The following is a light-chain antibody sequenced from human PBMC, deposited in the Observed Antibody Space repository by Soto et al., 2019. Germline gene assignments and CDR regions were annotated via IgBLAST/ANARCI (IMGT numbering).Light chain of an antibody. CDR3: QQRSNWSPPFT. CDR2: DAF. Sequence: EVVLTQSPGTLSLSPGERATLSCRASQRVTSTYLAWYQQKPGQAPRLLIYDAFQRATGIPARFSGSGSGTDFTLTISSLEPEDFAVYYCQQRSNWSPPFTFGPGTKVEMK. V-gene: IGKV3-11*01. J-gene: IGKJ2*01. CDR1: QRVTSTY.